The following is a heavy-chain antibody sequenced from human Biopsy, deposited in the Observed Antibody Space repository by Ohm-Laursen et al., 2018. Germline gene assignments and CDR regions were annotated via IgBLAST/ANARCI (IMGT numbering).Heavy chain of an antibody. V-gene: IGHV1-24*01. CDR2: FAPENGRI. Sequence: GSSVKVSCKVSGYSLTELSMHWVRQAPGHGLEWMGGFAPENGRIVYSQKFQGRVTMTEDTSTSTAYMEVWRLRSDETAVYYCAADINVWNVNYWGQGTQVIVSS. D-gene: IGHD1-1*01. CDR3: AADINVWNVNY. CDR1: GYSLTELS. J-gene: IGHJ4*02.